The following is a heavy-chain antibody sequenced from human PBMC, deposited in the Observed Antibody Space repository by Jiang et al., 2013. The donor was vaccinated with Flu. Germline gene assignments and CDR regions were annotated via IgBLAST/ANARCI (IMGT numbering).Heavy chain of an antibody. CDR3: ARWDNGGPWFDP. J-gene: IGHJ5*02. V-gene: IGHV3-48*01. Sequence: GSWISNRADTTNYADSVKGRFTISRDNARNSLYLQMNNLRAEDTAVYYCARWDNGGPWFDPWGQGTLVTVSS. CDR2: ISNRADTT. D-gene: IGHD4-23*01.